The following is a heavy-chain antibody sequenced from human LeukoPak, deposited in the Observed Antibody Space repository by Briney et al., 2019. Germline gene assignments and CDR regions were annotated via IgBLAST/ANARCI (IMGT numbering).Heavy chain of an antibody. D-gene: IGHD5-24*01. CDR1: GASISGYY. CDR3: ARDGWLQSTYYFDY. J-gene: IGHJ4*02. Sequence: SETLSLTCTVSGASISGYYWSWIRQPPGKGLEWIGYIYNSGSTNYTPSLKSRVTISVDTSKNQFSLKLSSVTAVDTAVYYCARDGWLQSTYYFDYWGQGTLVTVSS. V-gene: IGHV4-59*01. CDR2: IYNSGST.